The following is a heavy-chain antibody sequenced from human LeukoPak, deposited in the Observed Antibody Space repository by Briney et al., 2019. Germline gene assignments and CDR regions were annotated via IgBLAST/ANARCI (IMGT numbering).Heavy chain of an antibody. D-gene: IGHD3-10*01. CDR1: DGSVSSGSYY. V-gene: IGHV4-61*01. CDR2: IYYRGST. Sequence: PSETLSLNCTVSDGSVSSGSYYWSWIRQPPGKGLQWIGDIYYRGSTNYNPSLKSRVTISVDTSKNQFSLKLSSVTAADTAVYYCASGGPYYYGSGSYPHWGQGTLVTVSS. CDR3: ASGGPYYYGSGSYPH. J-gene: IGHJ4*02.